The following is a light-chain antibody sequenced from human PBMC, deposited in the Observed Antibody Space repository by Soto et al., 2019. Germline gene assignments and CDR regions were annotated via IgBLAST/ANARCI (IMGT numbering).Light chain of an antibody. CDR3: QVWDSSSDHLYV. Sequence: SNELTQPPSVSVAPGKTARITCGGNNIGSKSVHWYQQKPGQAPVLVIYYDSDRPSGIPERFSGSNSGNTATLTISRVEAGDEADYYCQVWDSSSDHLYVFGTGTKVTVL. V-gene: IGLV3-21*04. CDR1: NIGSKS. J-gene: IGLJ1*01. CDR2: YDS.